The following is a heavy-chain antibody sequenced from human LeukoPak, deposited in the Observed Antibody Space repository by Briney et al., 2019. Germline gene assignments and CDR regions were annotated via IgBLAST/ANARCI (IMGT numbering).Heavy chain of an antibody. J-gene: IGHJ6*02. CDR1: GFTFSSYA. Sequence: GRSLRLSCAASGFTFSSYAMHWVRQAPGKGLEWVAVISYDGSNKYYADSVKGRFTISRDNSKNTLYLQMNSLRAEDTAVYYCARAYSRSWQIYYYYYGMDVWGQGTTVTVSS. D-gene: IGHD6-13*01. CDR3: ARAYSRSWQIYYYYYGMDV. V-gene: IGHV3-30-3*01. CDR2: ISYDGSNK.